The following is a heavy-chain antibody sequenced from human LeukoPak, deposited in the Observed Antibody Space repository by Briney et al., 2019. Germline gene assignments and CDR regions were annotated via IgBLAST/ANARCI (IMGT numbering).Heavy chain of an antibody. Sequence: ASVKVSCKASGYTFTTYAMNWVRQAPGQGLEWMGGFDPEDGETIYAQKFQGRVTMTEDTSTDTAYMELSSLRSEDTAVYYCATVRYYGSGSGLGYWGQGTLVTVSS. CDR3: ATVRYYGSGSGLGY. CDR2: FDPEDGET. CDR1: GYTFTTYA. D-gene: IGHD3-10*01. V-gene: IGHV1-24*01. J-gene: IGHJ4*02.